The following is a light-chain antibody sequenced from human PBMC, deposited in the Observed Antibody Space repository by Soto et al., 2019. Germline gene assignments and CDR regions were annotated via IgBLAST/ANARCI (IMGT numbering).Light chain of an antibody. CDR1: QSIGNW. CDR2: KAS. V-gene: IGKV1-5*03. Sequence: DIQMTXSPXTLSAXXXXXVTITCRASQSIGNWLAWYQQKPGKAPKFLIYKASTLQSGVPSRFSGSGSGTEFTLTISSLQPDDFATYYCQQYNTYPTCTFGQVTKVEIK. CDR3: QQYNTYPTCT. J-gene: IGKJ1*01.